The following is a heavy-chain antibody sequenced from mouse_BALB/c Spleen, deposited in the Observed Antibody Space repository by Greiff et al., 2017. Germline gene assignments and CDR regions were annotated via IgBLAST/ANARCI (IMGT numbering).Heavy chain of an antibody. D-gene: IGHD1-1*01. CDR2: ISYSGST. V-gene: IGHV3-2*02. Sequence: EVQLQQSGPGLVKPSQSLSLTCTVTGYSITSDYAWNWIRQFPGNKLEWMGYISYSGSTSYNPSLKSRISITRDTSKNQFFLQLNSVTTEDTATYYCARWNYDGDYWGQGTSVTVSS. J-gene: IGHJ4*01. CDR3: ARWNYDGDY. CDR1: GYSITSDYA.